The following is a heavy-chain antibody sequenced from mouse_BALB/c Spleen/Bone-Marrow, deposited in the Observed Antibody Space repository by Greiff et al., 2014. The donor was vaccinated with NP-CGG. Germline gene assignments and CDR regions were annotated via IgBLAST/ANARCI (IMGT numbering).Heavy chain of an antibody. CDR2: INPYNDGT. CDR3: AGPAWFAY. V-gene: IGHV1-14*01. J-gene: IGHJ3*01. CDR1: GYTFTSYI. Sequence: VQLQQSGPELVEPGASVKMSCKASGYTFTSYIIHWVKQKPGQGLEWIGYINPYNDGTKYNEKFKGKATLSSDKSSSTAYMELSSLTSADSAVYYCAGPAWFAYWGQGTLVTVS.